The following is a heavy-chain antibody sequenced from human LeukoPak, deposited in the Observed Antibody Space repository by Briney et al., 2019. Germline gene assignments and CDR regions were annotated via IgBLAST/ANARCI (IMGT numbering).Heavy chain of an antibody. V-gene: IGHV5-51*01. CDR2: IYPGDSDT. J-gene: IGHJ3*02. Sequence: GESLKISCKGSGYSFTSYWIGWVRQMPGKGLEWMGIIYPGDSDTRYSPSFQGQVTISADKSISTTYLQWSSLKASDTAMYYCARANLLLWFGELLFHDAFDIWGQGTMVTVSS. CDR3: ARANLLLWFGELLFHDAFDI. CDR1: GYSFTSYW. D-gene: IGHD3-10*01.